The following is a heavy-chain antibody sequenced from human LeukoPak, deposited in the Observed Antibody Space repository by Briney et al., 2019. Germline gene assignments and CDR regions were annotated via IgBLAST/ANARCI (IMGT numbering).Heavy chain of an antibody. D-gene: IGHD1-20*01. CDR3: ARGYNWASPTRNFYYMDV. CDR1: DGSISSYY. Sequence: PSETLSLTCTVSDGSISSYYCSWIRQPAGKGLDGMGRIYRSGITNYNPSLKSRVTMSVDTPQNQFSLKVSSVTAADTAVYYCARGYNWASPTRNFYYMDVWGKGTTVTVSS. CDR2: IYRSGIT. V-gene: IGHV4-4*07. J-gene: IGHJ6*03.